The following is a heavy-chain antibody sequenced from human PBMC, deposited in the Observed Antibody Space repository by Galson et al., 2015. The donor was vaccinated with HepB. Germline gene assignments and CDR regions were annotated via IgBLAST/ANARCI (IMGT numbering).Heavy chain of an antibody. D-gene: IGHD3-10*01. CDR2: ISGSGGST. CDR1: GFTFSSYA. Sequence: SLRLSCVASGFTFSSYAMSWVRQAPGKGLEWVSAISGSGGSTYYADSVKGRFTISRDNSKNTLYLQMNSLRAEDTAVYYCAKAGVGSRSYYYYGMDVWGQGTTVTVSS. CDR3: AKAGVGSRSYYYYGMDV. V-gene: IGHV3-23*01. J-gene: IGHJ6*02.